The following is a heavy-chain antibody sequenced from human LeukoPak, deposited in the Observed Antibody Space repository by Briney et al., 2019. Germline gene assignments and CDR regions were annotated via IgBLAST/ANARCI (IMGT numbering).Heavy chain of an antibody. V-gene: IGHV4-34*01. D-gene: IGHD3-3*01. CDR3: ASGFFYYYYYYMDV. CDR2: INHSGST. Sequence: SETLSLTCAVYGGSFSGYYWSWIRQPPGKGLEWSGEINHSGSTNYNPSLKNRVTISVDTSKNQFSLKLSSVTAADTAVYYCASGFFYYYYYYMDVWGKGTTVTVSS. CDR1: GGSFSGYY. J-gene: IGHJ6*03.